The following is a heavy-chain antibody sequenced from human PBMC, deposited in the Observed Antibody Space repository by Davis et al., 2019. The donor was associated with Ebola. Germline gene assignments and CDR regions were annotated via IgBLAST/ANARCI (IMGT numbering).Heavy chain of an antibody. CDR3: AHRPLITAGGTNWFDP. Sequence: SGPTLVKPTQTLTLTCTFSGFSLSTNGVGVGWIRQPPGKALEWLALIHWDDDKRYSPSLQSRLTITKDTSKNQVVLTMTNMDPVDTATYYCAHRPLITAGGTNWFDPWGQGTLVTVSS. CDR1: GFSLSTNGVG. CDR2: IHWDDDK. V-gene: IGHV2-5*02. J-gene: IGHJ5*02. D-gene: IGHD6-13*01.